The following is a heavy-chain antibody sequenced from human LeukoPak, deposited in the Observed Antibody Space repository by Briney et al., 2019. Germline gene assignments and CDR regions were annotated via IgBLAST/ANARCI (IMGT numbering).Heavy chain of an antibody. CDR1: GYTFTSYD. CDR3: ARIQSRIIAARPGNPAFDY. J-gene: IGHJ4*02. CDR2: ISTYNDNT. D-gene: IGHD6-6*01. Sequence: ASVKVSCKASGYTFTSYDISWVRQAPGQGLEWMGWISTYNDNTHYAQKLQGRVTMTTDTSTSTVYMELKSMRSDDTAVYYCARIQSRIIAARPGNPAFDYWGRGTLVTVSS. V-gene: IGHV1-18*01.